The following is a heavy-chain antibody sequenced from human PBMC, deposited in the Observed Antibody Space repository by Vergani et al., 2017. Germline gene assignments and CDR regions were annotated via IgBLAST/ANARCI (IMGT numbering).Heavy chain of an antibody. CDR2: ISSSSSTI. CDR1: GFTFSSYS. D-gene: IGHD2-2*01. Sequence: ELQLVESGGGLVQPGGSLRLSCAASGFTFSSYSMNWVRQAPGKGLEWVSYISSSSSTIYYADSVKGRFTISRDNAKNSLYLQMNSLRAEDTAVYYCMGYCSSTSCYAGADRAYWGQGTLVTVSS. J-gene: IGHJ4*02. V-gene: IGHV3-48*01. CDR3: MGYCSSTSCYAGADRAY.